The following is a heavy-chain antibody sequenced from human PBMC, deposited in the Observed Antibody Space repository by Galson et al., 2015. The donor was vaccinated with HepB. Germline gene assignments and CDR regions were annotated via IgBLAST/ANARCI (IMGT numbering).Heavy chain of an antibody. CDR1: GFTFSTYG. Sequence: SLRLSCAASGFTFSTYGMHWVRQAPGKGLEWVAVISYDGSNKYYADSVKGRFTISRDNSKNTLFLQMNSLRAEDTAVYYCAKNHYDGNFPNSWGQETLVTVSS. J-gene: IGHJ4*02. V-gene: IGHV3-30*18. CDR3: AKNHYDGNFPNS. D-gene: IGHD3-3*01. CDR2: ISYDGSNK.